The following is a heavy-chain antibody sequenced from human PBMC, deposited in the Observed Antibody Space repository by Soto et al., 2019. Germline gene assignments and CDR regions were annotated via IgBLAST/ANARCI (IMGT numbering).Heavy chain of an antibody. CDR2: IYSGTST. Sequence: EVQLVESGGGLIQPGGSLRLSCAASGFTVSSNYMSWVRQAPGKGLEWVSVIYSGTSTYYADSVKGRFTLSRDDSKNTLYLQMNSLRAEDTAVYYCARDVSRALYWHFDLWGRGTLVTVSS. J-gene: IGHJ2*01. V-gene: IGHV3-53*01. CDR3: ARDVSRALYWHFDL. CDR1: GFTVSSNY.